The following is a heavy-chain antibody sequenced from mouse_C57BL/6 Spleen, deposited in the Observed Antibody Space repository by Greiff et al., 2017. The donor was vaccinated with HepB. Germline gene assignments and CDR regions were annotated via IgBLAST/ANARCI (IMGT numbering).Heavy chain of an antibody. D-gene: IGHD3-2*02. CDR1: GYTFTSYW. CDR3: ARSSGPAWFAY. Sequence: QVQLQQPGAELVMPGASVKLSCKASGYTFTSYWMHWVKQRPGQGLEWIGEIDPSDSYTNYNQKFKGKSTLTVDKSSSTAYMQLSSLTSEVSAVYYCARSSGPAWFAYWGQGTLVTVSA. V-gene: IGHV1-69*01. CDR2: IDPSDSYT. J-gene: IGHJ3*01.